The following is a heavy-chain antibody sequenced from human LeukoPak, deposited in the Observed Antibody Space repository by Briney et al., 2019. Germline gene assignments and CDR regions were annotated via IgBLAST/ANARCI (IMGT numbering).Heavy chain of an antibody. CDR2: IKQDGTET. V-gene: IGHV3-7*01. CDR1: GFSFYNYW. Sequence: GGSLRLSCAASGFSFYNYWMTWVRHFPGRGLEWVAYIKQDGTETHYVDSVKGRFSVSRDNAKNSVWLQMNRLRVEDTAVYYCVRGQYYYGWGSYTNWGQGVLVTVSS. CDR3: VRGQYYYGWGSYTN. J-gene: IGHJ4*02. D-gene: IGHD3-10*01.